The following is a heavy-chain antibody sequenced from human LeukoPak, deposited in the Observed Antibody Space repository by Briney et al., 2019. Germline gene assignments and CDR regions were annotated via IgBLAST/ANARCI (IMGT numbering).Heavy chain of an antibody. CDR1: GFTFSRYW. CDR2: IKQEGSKK. CDR3: ARYGDYTPYYFDY. D-gene: IGHD4-17*01. V-gene: IGHV3-7*01. Sequence: GGSLRLSCAASGFTFSRYWMSWVRQAPGKGLEWVANIKQEGSKKYYVDSAKGRFTISRDNAKNSLYLQMNSLRAEDTAVYYCARYGDYTPYYFDYWGQGTLVTVSS. J-gene: IGHJ4*02.